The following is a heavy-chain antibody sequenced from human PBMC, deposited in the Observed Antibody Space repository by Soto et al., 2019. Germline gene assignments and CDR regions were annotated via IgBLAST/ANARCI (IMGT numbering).Heavy chain of an antibody. CDR2: ISYDGSNK. V-gene: IGHV3-30-3*01. D-gene: IGHD3-9*01. CDR1: GFTFSSYA. Sequence: PGGSLRLSCAASGFTFSSYAMHWVRQAPGKGLEWVAVISYDGSNKYYADSVKGRFTISRDNSKNTLYLQMNSLRAEDTAVYYCARDLRYFGWSPDDAFDIWGQGTMVTVSS. J-gene: IGHJ3*02. CDR3: ARDLRYFGWSPDDAFDI.